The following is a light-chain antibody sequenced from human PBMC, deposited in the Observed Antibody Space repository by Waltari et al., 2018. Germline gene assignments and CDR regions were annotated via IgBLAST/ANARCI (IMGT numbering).Light chain of an antibody. V-gene: IGKV1-12*01. CDR2: DAS. CDR3: QQGNDFPLT. Sequence: DIQMTQSPSSVSASVGDRVTITCRASQDINRWLAWYQQKAGKAPKFLIYDASTLQSGVPSRFSGSGSGTDFTLTISSLQPEDFATYYCQQGNDFPLTFGGGTKVEI. CDR1: QDINRW. J-gene: IGKJ4*01.